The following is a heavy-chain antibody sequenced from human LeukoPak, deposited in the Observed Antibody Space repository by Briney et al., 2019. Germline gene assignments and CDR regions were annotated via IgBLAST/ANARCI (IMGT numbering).Heavy chain of an antibody. J-gene: IGHJ4*02. Sequence: SETLSLTCTVSGASISSYYWSWLRQPPGKGLEWIGYIHYSGSTNYNSSLKSRVTISLDTSKNQFSLKLRSVTAADTAVYYCASIPAAIGFFGELYPFHYGGQGTLATVS. V-gene: IGHV4-59*01. CDR3: ASIPAAIGFFGELYPFHY. CDR1: GASISSYY. CDR2: IHYSGST. D-gene: IGHD3-10*01.